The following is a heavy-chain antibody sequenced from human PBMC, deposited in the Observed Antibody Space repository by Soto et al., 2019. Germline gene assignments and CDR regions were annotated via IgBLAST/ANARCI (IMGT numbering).Heavy chain of an antibody. J-gene: IGHJ5*02. CDR1: GFSLTTRGVG. CDR2: LYWDDDK. CDR3: AHIPNYYQYDWFDP. Sequence: QITLKESGPTLVKPTQTLTLTCTFSGFSLTTRGVGVGWIRQPPGKALECLALLYWDDDKRYSPSLQSRLSITKDPSKNQVVLTMTNVDPVDTATYYCAHIPNYYQYDWFDPWGQGTLVSVSS. D-gene: IGHD3-16*01. V-gene: IGHV2-5*02.